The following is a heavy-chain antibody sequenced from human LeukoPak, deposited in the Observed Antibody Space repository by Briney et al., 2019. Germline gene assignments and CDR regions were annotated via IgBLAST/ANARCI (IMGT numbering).Heavy chain of an antibody. CDR3: ARAQDYYDSRTSGYGVTPSPLGWFDP. CDR1: NFSISRGYY. CDR2: LDHTGST. J-gene: IGHJ5*02. V-gene: IGHV4-38-2*02. Sequence: SETLSLTCTVSNFSISRGYYWGWIRQPPGKGLEWIGSLDHTGSTYYNPSLRSRVASSVDTSKNQFSLKLSSVTAADTAVYYCARAQDYYDSRTSGYGVTPSPLGWFDPWGQGTLVTVSS. D-gene: IGHD3-22*01.